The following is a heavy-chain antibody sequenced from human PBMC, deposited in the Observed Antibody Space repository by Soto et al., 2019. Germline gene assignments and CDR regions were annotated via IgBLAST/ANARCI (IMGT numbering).Heavy chain of an antibody. CDR3: ARSRGGNFAIIVEGSNWFDP. CDR1: GDTVTNYT. Sequence: SEKVFSKAPGDTVTNYTLNCGRQAPRQELEWMGVINPHSGRSKYAQELQGRITITSDKSRSSVYMELRSLRPDDPAISYCARSRGGNFAIIVEGSNWFDPRGQGTLVTVSS. D-gene: IGHD3-16*02. V-gene: IGHV1-46*04. J-gene: IGHJ5*02. CDR2: INPHSGRS.